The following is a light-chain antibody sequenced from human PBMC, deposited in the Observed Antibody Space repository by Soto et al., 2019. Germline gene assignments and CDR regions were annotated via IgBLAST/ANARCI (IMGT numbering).Light chain of an antibody. Sequence: QRTQAPSALSASGRDRVTITCRASQGINNSLSWYQQKPGKVPTLLIYAASTLQSGVPSRFSGSGSGTDFTLSISSLQPEALATQYCKKYTSAPPVTFGPRNNVAV. V-gene: IGKV1-27*01. CDR2: AAS. CDR1: QGINNS. J-gene: IGKJ3*01. CDR3: KKYTSAPPVT.